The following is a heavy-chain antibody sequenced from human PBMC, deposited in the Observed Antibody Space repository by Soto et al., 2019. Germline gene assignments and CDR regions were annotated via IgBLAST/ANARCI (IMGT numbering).Heavy chain of an antibody. D-gene: IGHD1-7*01. J-gene: IGHJ4*02. CDR1: GYTFTSYG. V-gene: IGHV1-18*01. CDR2: ISAYNGNT. Sequence: ASVKVSCKASGYTFTSYGISWVRQAPGQGLEWMGWISAYNGNTNYAQKLQGRVTMTTDTSTSTAYMELRSLRSDDTAVYYCGKEGFNWNYVRFFDYWGQGTLVTVSS. CDR3: GKEGFNWNYVRFFDY.